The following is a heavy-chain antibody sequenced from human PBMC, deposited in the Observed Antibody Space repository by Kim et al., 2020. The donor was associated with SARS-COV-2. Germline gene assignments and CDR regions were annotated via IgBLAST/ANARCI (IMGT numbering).Heavy chain of an antibody. D-gene: IGHD3-10*01. CDR1: GGSFSGYY. CDR2: INHSGST. J-gene: IGHJ5*02. Sequence: SETLSLTCAVYGGSFSGYYWSWIRQPPGKGLEWIGEINHSGSTNYNPSLKSRVTISVDTSKNQFSLKLSSVTAADTAVYYCARGLITMVRGAWFDPWGQGTLVTVSS. CDR3: ARGLITMVRGAWFDP. V-gene: IGHV4-34*01.